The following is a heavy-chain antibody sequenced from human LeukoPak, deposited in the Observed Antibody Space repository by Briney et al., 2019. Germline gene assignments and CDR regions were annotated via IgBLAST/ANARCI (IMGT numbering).Heavy chain of an antibody. D-gene: IGHD2-15*01. Sequence: ASVKVSCKASGYTFITYGISWVRQAPGQGLEWMGWISPYNGNTNYAQKLQGRLTMTTDTSTSTAYMELRSLRSEDTAVYYCARGGCSGGSCYRYYYFDYWGQGTLVTVSS. CDR1: GYTFITYG. V-gene: IGHV1-18*01. J-gene: IGHJ4*02. CDR2: ISPYNGNT. CDR3: ARGGCSGGSCYRYYYFDY.